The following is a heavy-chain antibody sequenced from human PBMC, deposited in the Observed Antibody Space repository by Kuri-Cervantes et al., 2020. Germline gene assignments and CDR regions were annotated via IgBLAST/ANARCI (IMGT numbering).Heavy chain of an antibody. Sequence: GGSLRLSCAASGFTFSSYEMNRVRQAPGKGLEWVSYISSSGSTIYYADSVKGRFTISRDNAKNSLYLQMNSLRAEDTAVYYCARGHSSGGRATYDYWGQGTLVTVSS. J-gene: IGHJ4*02. CDR1: GFTFSSYE. CDR3: ARGHSSGGRATYDY. V-gene: IGHV3-48*03. D-gene: IGHD6-19*01. CDR2: ISSSGSTI.